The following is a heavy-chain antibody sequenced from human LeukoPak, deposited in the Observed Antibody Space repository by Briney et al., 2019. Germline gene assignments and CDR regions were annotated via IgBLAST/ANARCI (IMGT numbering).Heavy chain of an antibody. V-gene: IGHV1-2*02. J-gene: IGHJ4*02. D-gene: IGHD3-22*01. Sequence: ASVKVSCKASGYTFTGYYMHWVRQAPGQGLEWMGWINPNSGGTNYAQKFQGRVTMTRDTSISTAYMELSRLRSDDTAVYYCARGHGKNYYDSSGYPPYFDYWGQGTLVTVSS. CDR3: ARGHGKNYYDSSGYPPYFDY. CDR2: INPNSGGT. CDR1: GYTFTGYY.